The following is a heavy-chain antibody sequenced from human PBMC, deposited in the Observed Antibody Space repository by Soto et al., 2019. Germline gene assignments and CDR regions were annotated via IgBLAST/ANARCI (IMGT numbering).Heavy chain of an antibody. D-gene: IGHD3-16*01. CDR1: GHTFGNSW. CDR2: IDPTDSET. V-gene: IGHV5-10-1*01. CDR3: PRTPIGGNFLFEH. Sequence: PXESLKLSKHFYGHTFGNSWVNWVRQKPGKGLEWMGRIDPTDSETKYSPSFRDHVTMSVDKSTATAFLQWSSLKASDTGPYYCPRTPIGGNFLFEHCGQGSRVTVSS. J-gene: IGHJ4*02.